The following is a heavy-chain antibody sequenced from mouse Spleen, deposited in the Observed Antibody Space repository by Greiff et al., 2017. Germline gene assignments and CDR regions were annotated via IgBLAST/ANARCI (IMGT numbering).Heavy chain of an antibody. Sequence: QVQLKQSGAELVKPGASVKISCKASGYAFSSYWMNWVKQRPGKGLEWIGQIYPGDGDTNYNGKFKGKATLTADKSSSTAYMQLSSLTSEDSAVYFCAREGTTVPYAMDYWGQGTSVTVSS. V-gene: IGHV1-80*01. CDR1: GYAFSSYW. CDR2: IYPGDGDT. CDR3: AREGTTVPYAMDY. D-gene: IGHD1-1*01. J-gene: IGHJ4*01.